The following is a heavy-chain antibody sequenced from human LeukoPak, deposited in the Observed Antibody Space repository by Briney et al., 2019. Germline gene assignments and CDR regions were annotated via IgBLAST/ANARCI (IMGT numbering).Heavy chain of an antibody. CDR3: AKVGGGALGY. V-gene: IGHV3-23*01. J-gene: IGHJ4*02. CDR2: ISGSGGST. CDR1: GFTFSSYA. D-gene: IGHD3-16*01. Sequence: EGSLRLSCAASGFTFSSYAMSWVRQAPGKGLEWVPAISGSGGSTYYADSVKGRFTISRDNSKNTLYLQMNSLRAEDTAVYYCAKVGGGALGYWGQGTLVTVSS.